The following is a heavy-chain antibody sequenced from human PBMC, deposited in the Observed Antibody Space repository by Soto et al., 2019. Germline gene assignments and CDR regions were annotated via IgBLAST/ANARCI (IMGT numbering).Heavy chain of an antibody. CDR3: ARDFPEQYYDFWSGYHPDGMDV. CDR2: ISSSSSYT. J-gene: IGHJ6*02. D-gene: IGHD3-3*01. V-gene: IGHV3-11*06. Sequence: GGSLRLSCAASGFTFSDYYMSWIRQAPGKGLEWVSYISSSSSYTNYADSVKGRFTISRDNAKNSLYLQMNSLRSEDTAVYYCARDFPEQYYDFWSGYHPDGMDVWGQGTTVTVSS. CDR1: GFTFSDYY.